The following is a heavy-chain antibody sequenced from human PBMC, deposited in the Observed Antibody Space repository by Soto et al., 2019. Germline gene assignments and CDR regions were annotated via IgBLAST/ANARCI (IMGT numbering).Heavy chain of an antibody. CDR1: GDSISTVDYF. J-gene: IGHJ5*01. CDR3: ARGRYCLTGRCFPNWFDS. V-gene: IGHV4-30-4*01. CDR2: IYKSTTT. Sequence: PSETLSLTCSVSGDSISTVDYFWAWIRQPPGQALEYIGYIYKSTTTHYNPSFESRVAISLDTSKSQFSLNVTSVTAADTAVYFCARGRYCLTGRCFPNWFDSWGQGTLVTVSS. D-gene: IGHD2-15*01.